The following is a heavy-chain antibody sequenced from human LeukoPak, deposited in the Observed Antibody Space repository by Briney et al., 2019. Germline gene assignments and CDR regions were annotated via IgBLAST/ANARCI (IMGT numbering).Heavy chain of an antibody. Sequence: SETLPLTCTVSGGSIISYYWGWIRQPPGKGLGWSGYIYYSGRTNYNPSLKSRVPISVDTCKNQFSLKLSSVTAADTEVYYCARDRLYGDYYYYGMDVWGEGTTVTVSS. CDR3: ARDRLYGDYYYYGMDV. CDR2: IYYSGRT. J-gene: IGHJ6*04. D-gene: IGHD4-17*01. V-gene: IGHV4-59*01. CDR1: GGSIISYY.